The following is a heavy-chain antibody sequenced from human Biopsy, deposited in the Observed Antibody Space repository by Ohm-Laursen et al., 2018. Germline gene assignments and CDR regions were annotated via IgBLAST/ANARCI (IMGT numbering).Heavy chain of an antibody. CDR3: ARHDGNGPFALDS. Sequence: TLSLTCTVSGGSIRSGSHYRAWIRQPPGKGLEWLRSVYHSGTPYYSPSLKSRVTISVDPSKNQLSLKVPSATAADTAAYYCARHDGNGPFALDSWGQGTLVTVSS. CDR1: GGSIRSGSHY. CDR2: VYHSGTP. J-gene: IGHJ4*02. V-gene: IGHV4-39*01. D-gene: IGHD5-24*01.